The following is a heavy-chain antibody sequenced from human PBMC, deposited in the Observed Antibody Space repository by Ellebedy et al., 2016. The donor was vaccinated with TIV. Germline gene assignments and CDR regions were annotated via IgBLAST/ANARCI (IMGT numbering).Heavy chain of an antibody. CDR3: ARELTGYYVGY. V-gene: IGHV3-30-3*01. J-gene: IGHJ4*02. CDR1: GFTFSSYA. CDR2: ISYDGGIRK. Sequence: PGGSLRLSCGASGFTFSSYAMHWVRQAPGKGLDWVALISYDGGIRKYYSDSVKGRFTISRDNSKSTLYLQMNSLRAEDTAVYYCARELTGYYVGYWGQGTLVTVSS. D-gene: IGHD3-9*01.